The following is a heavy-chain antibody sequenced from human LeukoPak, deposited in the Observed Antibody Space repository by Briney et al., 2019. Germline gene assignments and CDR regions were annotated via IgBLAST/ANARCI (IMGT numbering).Heavy chain of an antibody. V-gene: IGHV3-33*01. CDR3: AREYQLVLWY. J-gene: IGHJ4*02. D-gene: IGHD2-2*01. Sequence: GGSLRLSCAASGFTFSDYGMHWVRQAPGKGLEWVAVVWYDGNNKFYADSVKGRFTISRDNSKNTLYLQMDSLRAEDTAVYYCAREYQLVLWYWGQGTLVTVSS. CDR1: GFTFSDYG. CDR2: VWYDGNNK.